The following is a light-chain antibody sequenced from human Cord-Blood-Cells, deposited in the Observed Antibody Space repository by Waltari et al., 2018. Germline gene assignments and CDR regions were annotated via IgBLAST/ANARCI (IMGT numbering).Light chain of an antibody. J-gene: IGKJ4*01. V-gene: IGKV1-39*01. CDR1: QSISSY. CDR3: QQSYSTLRLT. CDR2: AAS. Sequence: DNQLTQSPSSLSASVAYRVTITCRASQSISSYLNWYQQKPGKAPKLLIYAASSLQSGVPSRFSGSGSGTDFTLTISSLQPEDFATYYCQQSYSTLRLTFGGGTKVEIK.